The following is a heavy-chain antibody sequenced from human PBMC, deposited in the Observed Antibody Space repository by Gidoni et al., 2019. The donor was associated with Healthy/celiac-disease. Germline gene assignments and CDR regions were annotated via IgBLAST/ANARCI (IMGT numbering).Heavy chain of an antibody. D-gene: IGHD3-9*01. CDR3: ARNTNRPYYDILTDDAFDI. V-gene: IGHV4-31*02. Sequence: STYYNPSLKSRVTISVDTSKNQFSLKLSSVTAADTAVYYCARNTNRPYYDILTDDAFDIWGQGTMVTVSS. J-gene: IGHJ3*02. CDR2: ST.